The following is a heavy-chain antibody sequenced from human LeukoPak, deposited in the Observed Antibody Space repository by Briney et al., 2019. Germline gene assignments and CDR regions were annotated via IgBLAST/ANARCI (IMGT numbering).Heavy chain of an antibody. V-gene: IGHV4-59*01. D-gene: IGHD3-22*01. Sequence: SETLSLTCTVSGGSISSYYWSWIRQPPGKGLEWIGYIYYSGSTNYNPSLKSRVTISVETSKNQFSLKLSSVTAADTAVYYCARFSYYYDSSGYYSTFDPWGQGTLVTVSS. CDR3: ARFSYYYDSSGYYSTFDP. J-gene: IGHJ5*02. CDR2: IYYSGST. CDR1: GGSISSYY.